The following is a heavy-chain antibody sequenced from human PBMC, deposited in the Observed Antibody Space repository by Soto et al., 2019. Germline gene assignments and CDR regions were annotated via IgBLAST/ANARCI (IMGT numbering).Heavy chain of an antibody. CDR1: GGSVSVYY. D-gene: IGHD1-26*01. CDR3: ARGVGSSPPQY. CDR2: IYASGSP. Sequence: SETLSLTCTISGGSVSVYYWSWRRQSTGQGLEWIGYIYASGSPYYNPSLRSRVTISADTSKNQISLKLTSPTAADTAVYYCARGVGSSPPQYWGRGTLVTVSS. J-gene: IGHJ4*02. V-gene: IGHV4-59*02.